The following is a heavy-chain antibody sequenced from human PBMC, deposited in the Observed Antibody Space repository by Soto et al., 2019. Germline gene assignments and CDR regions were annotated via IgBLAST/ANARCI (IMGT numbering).Heavy chain of an antibody. D-gene: IGHD5-12*01. CDR2: IIPILGIA. V-gene: IGHV1-69*02. CDR1: GGTFSSYT. J-gene: IGHJ3*02. CDR3: ARVLTSRSGYDHAFDI. Sequence: QVQLVQSGAEVKKPGSSVKVSCKASGGTFSSYTISWVRQAPGQGLEWMGRIIPILGIANYAQKFQGRVTITADKSTSTAYMELSSLGSEDTAVYYCARVLTSRSGYDHAFDIWGQGTMVTVSS.